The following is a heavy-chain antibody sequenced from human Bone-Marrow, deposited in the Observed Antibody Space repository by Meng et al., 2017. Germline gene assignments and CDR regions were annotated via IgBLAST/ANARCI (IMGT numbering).Heavy chain of an antibody. D-gene: IGHD5-18*01. CDR1: GGTFSGYY. V-gene: IGHV4-34*01. CDR3: ARGLSAMVTAYYYGMDV. J-gene: IGHJ6*02. CDR2: INHSGST. Sequence: SETLSLTCAVYGGTFSGYYWSWIRQPPGKGLEWSGEINHSGSTNYNPSLESRVTISVDTSKSQFSLKVSSVTAADTAVYYCARGLSAMVTAYYYGMDVWGQGTAVTVSS.